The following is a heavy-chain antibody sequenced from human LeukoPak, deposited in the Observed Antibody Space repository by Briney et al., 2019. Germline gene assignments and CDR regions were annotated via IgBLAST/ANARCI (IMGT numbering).Heavy chain of an antibody. J-gene: IGHJ6*03. CDR1: GYTFTGCY. CDR2: INPSSGGT. Sequence: ASVKVSCKASGYTFTGCYMHWVRQAPGQGLEWMGWINPSSGGTNYPQKFQGRGTMTRDTSRSTAYMELSGLRSDDTAVYYCARGVVAATFYYYMDVWGKGTTVTVSS. CDR3: ARGVVAATFYYYMDV. D-gene: IGHD2-15*01. V-gene: IGHV1-2*02.